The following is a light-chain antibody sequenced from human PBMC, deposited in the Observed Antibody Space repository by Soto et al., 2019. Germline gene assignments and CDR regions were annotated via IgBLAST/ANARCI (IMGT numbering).Light chain of an antibody. J-gene: IGKJ5*01. CDR3: QHRSSWPIT. Sequence: EIVLTQSPGTLSLSPGERATLSCRASQSVSGYLAWYQQKPGQAPRLLIYDISKWATGIPARFSGSGSATDFTLTISSLEPEDFAVYYCQHRSSWPITFGQGTRLEIK. CDR2: DIS. V-gene: IGKV3-11*01. CDR1: QSVSGY.